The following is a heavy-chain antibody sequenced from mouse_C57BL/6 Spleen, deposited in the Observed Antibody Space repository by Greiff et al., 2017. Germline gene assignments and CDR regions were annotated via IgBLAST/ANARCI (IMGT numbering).Heavy chain of an antibody. CDR3: ARWDGYYDYATDY. CDR1: GYAFSSSW. D-gene: IGHD2-3*01. Sequence: QVQLQQSGPELVKPGSSVTISCKASGYAFSSSWLNWVKQRPGKGLEWIGRIYPGDGDTNYNGKFKGKATLTADKSSSTAYMQLRSLTSEDSAVYFCARWDGYYDYATDYRCQVTSVSVAS. CDR2: IYPGDGDT. J-gene: IGHJ4*01. V-gene: IGHV1-82*01.